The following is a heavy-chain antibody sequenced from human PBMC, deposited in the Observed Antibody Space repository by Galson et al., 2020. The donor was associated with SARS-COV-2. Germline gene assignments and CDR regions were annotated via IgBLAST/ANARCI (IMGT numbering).Heavy chain of an antibody. Sequence: GESLKISCKGSGYSFTGYWLGWVRQMPGKGLEWMGIIHPGDSDTRYSPSFQGQVTISADKSINTAYLQWSSLKASDTAMYYCARRLTMVRPFDYWGQGTLVTVSS. CDR1: GYSFTGYW. CDR3: ARRLTMVRPFDY. J-gene: IGHJ4*02. CDR2: IHPGDSDT. D-gene: IGHD3-10*01. V-gene: IGHV5-51*01.